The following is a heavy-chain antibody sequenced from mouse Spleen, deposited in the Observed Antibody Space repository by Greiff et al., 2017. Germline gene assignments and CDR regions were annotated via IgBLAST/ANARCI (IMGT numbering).Heavy chain of an antibody. CDR1: GYTFTDYY. D-gene: IGHD1-1*01. V-gene: IGHV1-26*01. Sequence: VQLQQSGPELVKPGASVKISCKASGYTFTDYYMNWVKQSHGKSLEWIGDINPNNGGTSYNQKFKGKATLTVDKSSSTAYMELRSLTSEDSAVYYCARHLLYYWYFDVWGAGTTVTVSS. CDR2: INPNNGGT. J-gene: IGHJ1*01. CDR3: ARHLLYYWYFDV.